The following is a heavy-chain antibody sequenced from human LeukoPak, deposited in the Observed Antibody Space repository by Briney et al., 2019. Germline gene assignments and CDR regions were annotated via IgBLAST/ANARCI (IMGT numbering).Heavy chain of an antibody. CDR2: MNPNSGNT. CDR3: ARERGYSYAHPIEGGMDV. J-gene: IGHJ6*02. V-gene: IGHV1-8*01. CDR1: GYTFTSYD. Sequence: ASVKVSCKASGYTFTSYDINWVRQATGQGLEWMGWMNPNSGNTGSAQRFQGSVTMTRNTSISTAYMELSSLRSEDTAVYYCARERGYSYAHPIEGGMDVWGQGTTVTVSS. D-gene: IGHD5-18*01.